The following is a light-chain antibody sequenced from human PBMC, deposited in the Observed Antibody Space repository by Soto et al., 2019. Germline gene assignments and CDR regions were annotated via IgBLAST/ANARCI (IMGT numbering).Light chain of an antibody. CDR2: GAS. V-gene: IGKV3-15*01. CDR3: QQYDSSSVT. CDR1: QRVYSN. J-gene: IGKJ5*01. Sequence: EILMTQSPDTLSVSPGESATLSCRANQRVYSNLAWYQQRPGQAPRLLIYGASTRATGVPARFSGRGSGTEFTLTISSLQSEDFAVYYCQQYDSSSVTFGQGTRLEIK.